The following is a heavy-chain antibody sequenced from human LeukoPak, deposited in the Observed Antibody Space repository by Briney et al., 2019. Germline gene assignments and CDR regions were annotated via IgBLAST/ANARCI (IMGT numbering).Heavy chain of an antibody. CDR1: GYSFTGYY. Sequence: ASVKVSCKASGYSFTGYYIHWVRQAPGPGLEWVGWINPNNGGTNYAQNFQGRVTMTRDTSVSTAYMELSSLISDDTAVYYCAREGGWFDPWGQGTLVTVSS. CDR3: AREGGWFDP. CDR2: INPNNGGT. J-gene: IGHJ5*02. V-gene: IGHV1-2*02. D-gene: IGHD3-16*01.